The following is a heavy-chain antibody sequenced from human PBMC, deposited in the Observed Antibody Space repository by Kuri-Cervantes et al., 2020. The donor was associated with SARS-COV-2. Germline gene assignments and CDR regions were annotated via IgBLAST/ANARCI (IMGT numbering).Heavy chain of an antibody. J-gene: IGHJ5*02. Sequence: LSLTCAASGFTFSDYYMSWIRQAPGKGLEWVSYISSSSSTIYYADSVKGRFTISRDNAKNSLYLQMNSLRAEDTAVYYCARHPAPRYCSSTSCYGIWFDPWGQGTLVTVSS. CDR2: ISSSSSTI. CDR3: ARHPAPRYCSSTSCYGIWFDP. V-gene: IGHV3-11*04. CDR1: GFTFSDYY. D-gene: IGHD2-2*01.